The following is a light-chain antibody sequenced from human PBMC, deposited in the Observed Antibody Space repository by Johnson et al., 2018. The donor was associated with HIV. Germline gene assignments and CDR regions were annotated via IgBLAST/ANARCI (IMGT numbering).Light chain of an antibody. V-gene: IGLV1-51*02. Sequence: QSVFTQPPSVSAAPGQKVTISCSGSSSNIGNSYISWYQQLPGTAPNLLIYKNEQRPSVIPDRLSGSTSATSATLGITGLQTGDAADYYCGTWDSSLRAGGVFGTGTKVTVL. J-gene: IGLJ1*01. CDR2: KNE. CDR3: GTWDSSLRAGGV. CDR1: SSNIGNSY.